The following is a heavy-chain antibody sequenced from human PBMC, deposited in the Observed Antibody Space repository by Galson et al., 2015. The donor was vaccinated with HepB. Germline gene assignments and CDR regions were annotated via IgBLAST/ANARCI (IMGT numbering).Heavy chain of an antibody. Sequence: SLRLSCAASGFTFSNYAMSWVRQAPGKGLEWVTGIIAVGDTTYDADSVKGRFTISRDNSKNTVYLQMNSLRAEDSAVYHCAKDYADKLMTSETDALFEYWGQGALVTVSP. CDR2: IIAVGDTT. D-gene: IGHD2-21*02. V-gene: IGHV3-23*01. J-gene: IGHJ4*02. CDR1: GFTFSNYA. CDR3: AKDYADKLMTSETDALFEY.